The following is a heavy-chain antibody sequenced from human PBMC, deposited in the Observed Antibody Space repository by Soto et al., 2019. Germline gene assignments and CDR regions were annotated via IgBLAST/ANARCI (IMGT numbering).Heavy chain of an antibody. J-gene: IGHJ4*02. V-gene: IGHV4-39*01. D-gene: IGHD5-12*01. CDR2: IYYSGST. CDR3: ARLVSWLSGFDY. Sequence: QLQLQESGPGLVKHSETLSLTCTVSGGSISSSSYYWGWIRQPPGKGLEWIGSIYYSGSTYYNPCLKRRVTISVDTSKNQFSLKLSSVTAADTAVYYCARLVSWLSGFDYWGQGTLVTVSS. CDR1: GGSISSSSYY.